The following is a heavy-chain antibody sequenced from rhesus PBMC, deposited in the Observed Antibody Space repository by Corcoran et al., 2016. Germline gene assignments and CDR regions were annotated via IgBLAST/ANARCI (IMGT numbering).Heavy chain of an antibody. V-gene: IGHV4-80*01. Sequence: QVQLQESGPGLVKPSETLSLTCAVSGGSFSSYWWSWIRQPPGKGLEWIGEINGNSGSTNHNPSLKSRVTISKDAAMHQFARKLSSVTAADAAVYYCARSSGWSQSWDYWGQGVLVTVSS. D-gene: IGHD6S26*01. J-gene: IGHJ4*01. CDR1: GGSFSSYW. CDR2: INGNSGST. CDR3: ARSSGWSQSWDY.